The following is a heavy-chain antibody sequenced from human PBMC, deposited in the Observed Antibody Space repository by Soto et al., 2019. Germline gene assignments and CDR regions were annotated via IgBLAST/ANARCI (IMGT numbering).Heavy chain of an antibody. V-gene: IGHV2-70*04. D-gene: IGHD1-1*01. CDR2: IDWDDDK. Sequence: SGPTLVNPTQTLTLTCTFSGFSLSTNGMGVSWIRQPPVKALEWLARIDWDDDKFYSTSLKTRLTISKDTSSNQVVLTMTNMDPVDTATYYCARSPPGERAFDIWGQGTMVTVSS. J-gene: IGHJ3*02. CDR3: ARSPPGERAFDI. CDR1: GFSLSTNGMG.